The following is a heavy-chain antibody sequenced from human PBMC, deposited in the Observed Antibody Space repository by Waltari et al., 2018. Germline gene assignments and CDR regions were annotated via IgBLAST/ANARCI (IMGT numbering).Heavy chain of an antibody. CDR3: ARGRRQVYFDY. J-gene: IGHJ4*02. V-gene: IGHV4-59*01. CDR2: IYYSGST. Sequence: QVQLQESGPGLVKPSETLSLTCTVSGGSISSSYWSWIRQPPGKGLEWIGYIYYSGSTNYNPSLKSRVTISVDTSKNQFSLKLSSVTAADTAVYYCARGRRQVYFDYWGQGTLVTVSS. CDR1: GGSISSSY.